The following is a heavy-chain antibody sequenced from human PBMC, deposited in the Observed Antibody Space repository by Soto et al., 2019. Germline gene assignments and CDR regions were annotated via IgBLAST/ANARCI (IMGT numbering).Heavy chain of an antibody. D-gene: IGHD3-16*01. Sequence: GGSLRLSCTASGFNFSNHAMSWVRQAPGKGLEWVSVISGSGGTTYYADSVKGRFTISRDNSKNTLYLQMNSLRAKDTAIYCAKDLGIITFMYYFGSWGLGTLVTVSS. CDR3: AKDLGIITFMYYFGS. V-gene: IGHV3-23*01. CDR2: ISGSGGTT. CDR1: GFNFSNHA. J-gene: IGHJ4*02.